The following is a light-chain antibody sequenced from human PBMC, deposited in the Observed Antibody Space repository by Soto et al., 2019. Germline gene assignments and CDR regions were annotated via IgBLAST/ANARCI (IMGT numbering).Light chain of an antibody. CDR3: RQYNNWPRT. CDR1: QTVSSN. CDR2: GAS. J-gene: IGKJ1*01. V-gene: IGKV3-15*01. Sequence: EIVMTQSPATLSVSPGERATLSCRASQTVSSNLAWYQQKRGQAPRLLIYGASARATAIPARFSGSGSGTEFTLTISSLQSEDFAVYYCRQYNNWPRTFGQGTKVDNK.